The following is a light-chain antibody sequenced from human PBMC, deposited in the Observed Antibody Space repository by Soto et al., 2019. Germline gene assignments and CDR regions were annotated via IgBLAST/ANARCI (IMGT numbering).Light chain of an antibody. Sequence: EIVMTQSPATLSVSPGERATLSCRASQSVSSNLAWYQQKPGQVPRLLIYGASTRATGVPARFSGSGSGTEFTLTISSLQSEDFAVYYCQQYDNWPLTFGEGTKVEI. CDR2: GAS. CDR3: QQYDNWPLT. J-gene: IGKJ4*01. CDR1: QSVSSN. V-gene: IGKV3-15*01.